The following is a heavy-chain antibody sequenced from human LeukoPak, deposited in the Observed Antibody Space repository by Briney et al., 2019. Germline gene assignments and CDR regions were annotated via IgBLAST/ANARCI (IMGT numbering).Heavy chain of an antibody. V-gene: IGHV3-23*01. D-gene: IGHD6-19*01. Sequence: GGSLRLSCAASGFTFNSYAMTWVRQAPGKGLEWVSHVSGSGGIIYYADSVKGRSTIFRDNSKNTLYLQMNSLRAEDTAVYYCAKTTAGNSSGRNPGWPVDYWGQGTLVTVS. J-gene: IGHJ4*02. CDR3: AKTTAGNSSGRNPGWPVDY. CDR2: VSGSGGII. CDR1: GFTFNSYA.